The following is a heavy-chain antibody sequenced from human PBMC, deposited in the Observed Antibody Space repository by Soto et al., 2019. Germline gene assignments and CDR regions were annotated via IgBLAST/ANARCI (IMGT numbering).Heavy chain of an antibody. Sequence: GGSLRLSCAASGFTVSSNYMSWVRQAPGKGLEWVSVIYSGGSTYYADSVKGRFAISRDNSKNTLYLQMNSLRAEDTAVYYCASIAVTASDAFDIWGQGTMVTVSS. CDR1: GFTVSSNY. CDR2: IYSGGST. CDR3: ASIAVTASDAFDI. J-gene: IGHJ3*02. V-gene: IGHV3-53*01. D-gene: IGHD6-19*01.